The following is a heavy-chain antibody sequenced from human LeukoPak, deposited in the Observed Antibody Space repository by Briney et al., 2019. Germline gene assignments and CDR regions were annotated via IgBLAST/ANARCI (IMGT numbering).Heavy chain of an antibody. CDR1: GFTFSAYA. V-gene: IGHV3-23*01. CDR3: AKERSEVVVAATHY. D-gene: IGHD2-15*01. J-gene: IGHJ4*02. Sequence: PGGSLRLSCVASGFTFSAYAMTWVRQAPGKGLEWVSSISVSGGGTYYADSVRGRFTISRDNSKNTLSLQINSLRAEDTAVYYCAKERSEVVVAATHYWGQGTLVSVSS. CDR2: ISVSGGGT.